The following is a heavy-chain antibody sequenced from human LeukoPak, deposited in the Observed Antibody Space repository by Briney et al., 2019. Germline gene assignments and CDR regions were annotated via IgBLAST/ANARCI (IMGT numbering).Heavy chain of an antibody. J-gene: IGHJ4*02. CDR2: IIPILGIA. D-gene: IGHD6-13*01. CDR3: ARSYSSSWPSFDY. V-gene: IGHV1-69*04. Sequence: GVSVKVSCKASGGTFSSYAISWVRQAPGQGLEWMGRIIPILGIANYAQKFQGRVTITADKSTSTAYMELSSLRSEDTAVYYCARSYSSSWPSFDYWGQGTLVTVSS. CDR1: GGTFSSYA.